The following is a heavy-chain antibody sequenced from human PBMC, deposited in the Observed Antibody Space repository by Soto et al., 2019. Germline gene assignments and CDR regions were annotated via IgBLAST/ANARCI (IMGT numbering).Heavy chain of an antibody. CDR3: AKDNGGGGWYVRAFDI. CDR1: GFTSSSYG. CDR2: IRGSDTNT. D-gene: IGHD6-19*01. Sequence: PGGSLRLSCAASGFTSSSYGMNWARQAPGKGLEWVSAIRGSDTNTHYADSVKGRFTISRDNSKNTLYLQMNSLRPEDTAVYYCAKDNGGGGWYVRAFDIWGQGTMVTVSS. J-gene: IGHJ3*02. V-gene: IGHV3-23*01.